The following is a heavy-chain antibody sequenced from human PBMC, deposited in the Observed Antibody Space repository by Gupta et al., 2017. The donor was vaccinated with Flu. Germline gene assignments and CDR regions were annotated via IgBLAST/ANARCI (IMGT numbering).Heavy chain of an antibody. J-gene: IGHJ4*02. CDR1: GGSFRGYY. D-gene: IGHD2-15*01. CDR3: ARGRVVAAASSYYFDY. V-gene: IGHV4-34*01. Sequence: QVQLQQWGAGLLKPSETLSLTCAVYGGSFRGYYWSWIRQPPGKGLEWIGEINHSGSTNYNPSLKSRVTISVDTSKNQFSLKLSSVTAADTAVYYCARGRVVAAASSYYFDYWGQGTLVTVSS. CDR2: INHSGST.